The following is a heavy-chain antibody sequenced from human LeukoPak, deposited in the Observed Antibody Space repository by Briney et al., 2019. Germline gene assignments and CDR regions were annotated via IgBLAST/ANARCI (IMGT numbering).Heavy chain of an antibody. D-gene: IGHD2-2*01. J-gene: IGHJ4*02. CDR2: IIPDSGGA. V-gene: IGHV1-2*02. Sequence: ASVTVSCKTSGYTFTNYYVHWVRQAPGQGLEWMGYIIPDSGGADYDQRFQGRVTMTRDKSISTVYMELSSLRSDDTAVHYCSTEDKYCGSANCGKYWGQGTLVTVSS. CDR1: GYTFTNYY. CDR3: STEDKYCGSANCGKY.